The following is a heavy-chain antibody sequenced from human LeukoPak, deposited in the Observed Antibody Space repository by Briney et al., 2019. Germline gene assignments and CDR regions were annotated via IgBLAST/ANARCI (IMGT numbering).Heavy chain of an antibody. V-gene: IGHV3-64*01. J-gene: IGHJ4*02. Sequence: PGGSLRLSCAASGFTFSSYAMHWVHQAPGKGLEYVSAISSNGGSTYYANSVKGRFTISRDNSKNTLYLQMGSLRAEDMAVYYCARSAGPSTVVTTGDYWGQGTLVTVSS. D-gene: IGHD4-23*01. CDR2: ISSNGGST. CDR3: ARSAGPSTVVTTGDY. CDR1: GFTFSSYA.